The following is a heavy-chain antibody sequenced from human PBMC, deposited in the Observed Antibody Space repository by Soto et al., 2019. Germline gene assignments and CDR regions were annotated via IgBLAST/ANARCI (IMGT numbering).Heavy chain of an antibody. V-gene: IGHV6-1*01. CDR3: VRQYRDWQYYSGLDV. Sequence: SQTLSLTCAISGDSVSSNSGAWNWIRQSPSRGLEWLGRTYYRSHWYNDFAVSVKSRVTIDPDTSKNQFSLQLNSVTPEDTAVYYCVRQYRDWQYYSGLDVLGQGTTVTVS. CDR2: TYYRSHWYN. J-gene: IGHJ6*02. CDR1: GDSVSSNSGA. D-gene: IGHD6-6*01.